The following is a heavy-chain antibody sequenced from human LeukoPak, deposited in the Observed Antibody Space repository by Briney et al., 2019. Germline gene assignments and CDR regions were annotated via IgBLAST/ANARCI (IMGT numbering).Heavy chain of an antibody. J-gene: IGHJ4*02. D-gene: IGHD4-11*01. CDR1: GFIFRSHE. CDR2: IYSTGNT. V-gene: IGHV3-66*01. Sequence: GGSLRLSCAASGFIFRSHEMNWVRQAPGKGLEWISVIYSTGNTFYADSVKGRFTISRDNSKNTVSLQMDSLRAEDTAVYYCARDVNYDHHYWGRGTLVTVSS. CDR3: ARDVNYDHHY.